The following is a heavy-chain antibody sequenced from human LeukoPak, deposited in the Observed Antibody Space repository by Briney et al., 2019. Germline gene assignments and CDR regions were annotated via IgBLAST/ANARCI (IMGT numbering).Heavy chain of an antibody. CDR1: GFTFSSYA. CDR2: IGGGIGST. J-gene: IGHJ4*02. D-gene: IGHD6-13*01. V-gene: IGHV3-23*01. CDR3: AKGLSPGAAAGTY. Sequence: PGGSLRLSCAASGFTFSSYAMSWVRQAPGKGLEWVSVIGGGIGSTYYADSVKGRFTISRDNSKNTLYLQMNSLRAEDTAVYYCAKGLSPGAAAGTYWGQGTLVAVSS.